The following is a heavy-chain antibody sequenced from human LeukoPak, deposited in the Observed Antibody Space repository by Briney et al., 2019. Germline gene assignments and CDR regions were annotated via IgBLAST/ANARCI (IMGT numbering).Heavy chain of an antibody. CDR2: INPSGGST. J-gene: IGHJ4*02. V-gene: IGHV1-46*01. CDR3: ARGGVTMIVVPGVDY. CDR1: GYTFTSYY. D-gene: IGHD3-22*01. Sequence: GASVKVSCKASGYTFTSYYMHWVRQAPGQGLEWMGIINPSGGSTSYAQKFQGRVTMTRDMSTSTVYMELSSLRSEDTAVYYCARGGVTMIVVPGVDYWGQGTLVTVSS.